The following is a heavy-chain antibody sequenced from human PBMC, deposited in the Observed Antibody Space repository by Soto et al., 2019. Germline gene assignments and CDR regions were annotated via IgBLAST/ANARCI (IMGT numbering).Heavy chain of an antibody. CDR2: IYPGDSDT. CDR1: GYSFTSYW. Sequence: GESLKISCKGSGYSFTSYWIGWVRQMPGKGLEWMGIIYPGDSDTRYSPSFQGQVTISADKSVSTAYLQWSSLKASDSAIYYCARQSAAAGDYWGQGTLVTVSS. J-gene: IGHJ4*02. V-gene: IGHV5-51*01. D-gene: IGHD6-13*01. CDR3: ARQSAAAGDY.